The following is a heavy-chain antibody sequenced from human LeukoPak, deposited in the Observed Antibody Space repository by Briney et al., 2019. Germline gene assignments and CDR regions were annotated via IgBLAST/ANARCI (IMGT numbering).Heavy chain of an antibody. CDR2: IWYDGSNK. J-gene: IGHJ4*02. CDR3: ARGRDFWSGYYWGYYFDY. D-gene: IGHD3-3*01. V-gene: IGHV3-33*01. CDR1: GFTFGSYG. Sequence: GRSLRLSCAASGFTFGSYGMHWVRQAPGKGLEWVAVIWYDGSNKYYADSVKGRFTISRDNSKNTLYLQMNSLRAEDTAVYHCARGRDFWSGYYWGYYFDYWGQGTLVTVSS.